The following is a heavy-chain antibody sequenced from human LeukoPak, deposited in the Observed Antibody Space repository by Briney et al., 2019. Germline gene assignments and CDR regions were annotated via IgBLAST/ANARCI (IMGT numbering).Heavy chain of an antibody. CDR3: AKEQAVAGTLYYFDY. D-gene: IGHD6-19*01. CDR1: GFTFSSYA. Sequence: PGGSLRLSCTASGFTFSSYAMSWVRQPPGKGREWVSAISGSGGSTYYADSVKGRFTISRDNSKNTLYLQMNSLRAEDTAVYYCAKEQAVAGTLYYFDYWGRGTLVTVSS. CDR2: ISGSGGST. J-gene: IGHJ4*02. V-gene: IGHV3-23*01.